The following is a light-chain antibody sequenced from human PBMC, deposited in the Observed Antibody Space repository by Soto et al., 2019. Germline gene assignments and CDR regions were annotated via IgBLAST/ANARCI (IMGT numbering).Light chain of an antibody. CDR1: SSDVGGYNY. CDR3: CSYAGSYTYG. CDR2: DVS. V-gene: IGLV2-11*01. J-gene: IGLJ1*01. Sequence: QSVLTQPRSVSGSPGQSVTISCTGTSSDVGGYNYVSWYQQHPGKAPKLMIYDVSKRPSGVPDRFSGSKSGNTASLPISGFQAEDEADYYCCSYAGSYTYGFGTGTKVTVL.